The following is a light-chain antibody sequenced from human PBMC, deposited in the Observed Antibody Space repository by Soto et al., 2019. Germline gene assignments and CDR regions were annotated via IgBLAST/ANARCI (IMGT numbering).Light chain of an antibody. Sequence: IQLTQSPSSLSASVGDRVTITCRASQGINSYLAWYQQKPGKGPKLLIYAASTLQSGVPSRFSGSGSGTDSTPTNSSLQPKVFAISTSKNFNHSPLSSGGG. CDR1: QGINSY. V-gene: IGKV1-9*01. CDR2: AAS. CDR3: KNFNHSPLS. J-gene: IGKJ4*01.